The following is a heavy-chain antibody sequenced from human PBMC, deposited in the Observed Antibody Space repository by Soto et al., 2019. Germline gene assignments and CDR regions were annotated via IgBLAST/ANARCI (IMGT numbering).Heavy chain of an antibody. Sequence: SETLSLTCTVSGGSISSGDYYWSWMRQPPGEGLEWIGYIHYSGSTYYNPSLKSRITISVDTPKNQFSLKLSSVTAADTAVYYCAREVLVRGLYYFDYWGQGTLVTVSS. V-gene: IGHV4-30-4*01. CDR2: IHYSGST. D-gene: IGHD3-10*01. CDR3: AREVLVRGLYYFDY. CDR1: GGSISSGDYY. J-gene: IGHJ4*02.